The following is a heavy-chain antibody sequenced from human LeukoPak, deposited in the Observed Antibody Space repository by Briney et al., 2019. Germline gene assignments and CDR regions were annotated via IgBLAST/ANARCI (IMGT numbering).Heavy chain of an antibody. V-gene: IGHV1-24*01. CDR1: GYTLTELS. J-gene: IGHJ4*02. CDR3: ATAYYDSSGYHFDY. D-gene: IGHD3-22*01. Sequence: WASVKVSCKVSGYTLTELSMHWVRQAPGKGLEWMGGFDPEDGETIYAQKFQGRVTMTEDTSTDTAYMELSSLRSEDTAVYYCATAYYDSSGYHFDYWGQGTLVTVSS. CDR2: FDPEDGET.